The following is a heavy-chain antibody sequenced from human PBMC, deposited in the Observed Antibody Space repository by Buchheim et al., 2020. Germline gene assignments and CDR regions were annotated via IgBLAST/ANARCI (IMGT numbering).Heavy chain of an antibody. D-gene: IGHD3-10*01. Sequence: EVQLLESGGGLVQPGGSLRLSCAASGFTFSSHAMSWVRQVPGKGLEWVSSISDSGVTTSFADSVKGRFPIYRDNSKNTLYLPMNRLRAEDTAVYYCAEAIRASDYWGQGTL. CDR1: GFTFSSHA. J-gene: IGHJ4*02. CDR3: AEAIRASDY. CDR2: ISDSGVTT. V-gene: IGHV3-23*01.